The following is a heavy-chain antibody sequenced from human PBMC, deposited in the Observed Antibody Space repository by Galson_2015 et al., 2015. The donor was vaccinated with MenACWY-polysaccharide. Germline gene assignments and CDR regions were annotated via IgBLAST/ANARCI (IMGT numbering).Heavy chain of an antibody. CDR2: ISYSGST. V-gene: IGHV4-39*01. D-gene: IGHD2-15*01. CDR1: GGSISSSNYY. Sequence: SETLSLTCTVSGGSISSSNYYWGWIRQSPEKGLEWIGTISYSGSTYYNPSLKIRVTISVDTSKNQFSLKLSSVTAADTAVYYCASRLAQVGIAGYGYGMDVWGQGTTVTVSS. CDR3: ASRLAQVGIAGYGYGMDV. J-gene: IGHJ6*02.